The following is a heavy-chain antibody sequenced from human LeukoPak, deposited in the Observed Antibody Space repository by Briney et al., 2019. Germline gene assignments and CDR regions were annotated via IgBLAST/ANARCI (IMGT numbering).Heavy chain of an antibody. CDR2: IYYSGST. Sequence: SETLSLTCAVSGGSISSGGYSWSWIRQPPGKGLEWIGYIYYSGSTYYNPSLKSRVTISVDTSKNQFSLKLSSVTAADTAVYYCARAPVQGSGSYVNDAFDIWGQGTMVTVSS. V-gene: IGHV4-30-4*07. CDR1: GGSISSGGYS. CDR3: ARAPVQGSGSYVNDAFDI. J-gene: IGHJ3*02. D-gene: IGHD3-10*01.